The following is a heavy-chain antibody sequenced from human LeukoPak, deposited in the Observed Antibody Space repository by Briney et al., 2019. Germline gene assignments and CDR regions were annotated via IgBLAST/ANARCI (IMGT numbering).Heavy chain of an antibody. Sequence: PGGSLRLSCAASGFTFSSYAMSWVRQAPGKGLEWVSAISGSGGSTYYADSVKGRFTISRDNSKNTLYLQMNSLRAEDTAVYYCAKDMSGMTLLRFLENGYFDYWGQGTLVTVSS. V-gene: IGHV3-23*01. CDR3: AKDMSGMTLLRFLENGYFDY. CDR1: GFTFSSYA. J-gene: IGHJ4*02. CDR2: ISGSGGST. D-gene: IGHD3-3*01.